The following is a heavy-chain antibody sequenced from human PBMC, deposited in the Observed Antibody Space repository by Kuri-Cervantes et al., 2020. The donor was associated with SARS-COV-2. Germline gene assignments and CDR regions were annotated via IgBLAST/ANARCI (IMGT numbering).Heavy chain of an antibody. CDR3: ARDLTDIVVVPAAPAGDAFDI. Sequence: GGSLRLSCAASGFTFSSYSMNWVRQAPGKGLEWVSSISSSSSYIYYADSVKGRFTISRDNAKNSLYLQMNSLRAEGTAVYYCARDLTDIVVVPAAPAGDAFDIWGQGTMVTVSS. V-gene: IGHV3-21*01. CDR2: ISSSSSYI. D-gene: IGHD2-2*01. J-gene: IGHJ3*02. CDR1: GFTFSSYS.